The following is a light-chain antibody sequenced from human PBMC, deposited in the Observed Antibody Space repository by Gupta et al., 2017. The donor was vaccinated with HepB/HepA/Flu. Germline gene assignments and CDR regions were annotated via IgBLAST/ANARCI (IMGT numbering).Light chain of an antibody. V-gene: IGKV3-20*01. CDR3: QQEGSSPRT. CDR1: QSVSSNY. Sequence: EIVLTQSPDTLSLSPGERATLSCRASQSVSSNYLAWYQQKPGQAPRLLINVASSRATGIPDRFSGSGSGTDFTLTISRLEPEDFAVYYCQQEGSSPRTFGQGTKVDIK. CDR2: VAS. J-gene: IGKJ1*01.